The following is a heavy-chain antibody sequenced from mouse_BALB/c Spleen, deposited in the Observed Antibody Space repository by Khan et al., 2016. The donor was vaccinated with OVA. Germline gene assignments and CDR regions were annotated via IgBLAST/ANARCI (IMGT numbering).Heavy chain of an antibody. Sequence: EVQLQESGPGLVKPSQSLSLTCTVTGYSITSEYAWNWIRQFPGNKLEWMGYISYSGNTKYNPSLKSRISITRDTSKNQFFLQLNFVTIEDTATYYCARIQGGDFDYWGQGTTLTVSS. CDR1: GYSITSEYA. V-gene: IGHV3-2*02. D-gene: IGHD3-2*02. CDR3: ARIQGGDFDY. CDR2: ISYSGNT. J-gene: IGHJ2*01.